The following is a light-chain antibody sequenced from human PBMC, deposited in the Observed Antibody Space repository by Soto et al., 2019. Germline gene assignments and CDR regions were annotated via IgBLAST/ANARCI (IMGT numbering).Light chain of an antibody. CDR3: QHFNTRSHECA. CDR2: HAS. CDR1: QDITRG. J-gene: IGKJ4*01. V-gene: IGKV1-13*02. Sequence: AIQLTQSPSSLSASVGDRVTITCRASQDITRGLTWYQQKPGKAPEVLIYHASNLESGVPSRFSGSGSGTDFTLTISGLQPEDFATYYCQHFNTRSHECAFGGGTKVDIK.